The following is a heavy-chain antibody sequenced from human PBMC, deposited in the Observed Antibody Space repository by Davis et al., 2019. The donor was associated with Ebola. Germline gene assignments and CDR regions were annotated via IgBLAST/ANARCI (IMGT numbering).Heavy chain of an antibody. Sequence: ASVKVSCKASGYTFTSYGISWVRQAPGQGLEWMGWISTYNGNTNYAQKLQGRVTMTTDTSTSTAYMELSSLRSEDTAVYYCARDPSRYSGYGYYYYYGMDVWGQGTTVTVSS. CDR1: GYTFTSYG. V-gene: IGHV1-18*01. J-gene: IGHJ6*02. CDR3: ARDPSRYSGYGYYYYYGMDV. D-gene: IGHD5-12*01. CDR2: ISTYNGNT.